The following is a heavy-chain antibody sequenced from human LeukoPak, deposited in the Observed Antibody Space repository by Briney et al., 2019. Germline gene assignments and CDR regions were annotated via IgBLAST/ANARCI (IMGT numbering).Heavy chain of an antibody. CDR2: ISSSSSYI. Sequence: GGSLRLSCAASGLTFSSYSMNWVRQAPGKGLEWVSSISSSSSYIYYADSVKGRFTISRDNAKNSLYLQMNSLRAEDTAVYYCARASSGWYLFDYWGQGTLVSVSS. CDR3: ARASSGWYLFDY. V-gene: IGHV3-21*01. D-gene: IGHD6-19*01. CDR1: GLTFSSYS. J-gene: IGHJ4*02.